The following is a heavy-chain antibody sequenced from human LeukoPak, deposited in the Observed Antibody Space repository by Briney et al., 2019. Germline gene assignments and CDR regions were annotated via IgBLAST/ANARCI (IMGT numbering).Heavy chain of an antibody. CDR3: ARHRRWLIHAFDI. D-gene: IGHD5-24*01. CDR2: IYTSGST. J-gene: IGHJ3*02. V-gene: IGHV4-4*09. CDR1: GGSISSYY. Sequence: SETLSLTCTVSGGSISSYYWSWIRQPPGKGLEWIGYIYTSGSTNYNPSLKSRVTISVDTSKNQFSLKTAADTAVYYCARHRRWLIHAFDIWGQGTMVTVSS.